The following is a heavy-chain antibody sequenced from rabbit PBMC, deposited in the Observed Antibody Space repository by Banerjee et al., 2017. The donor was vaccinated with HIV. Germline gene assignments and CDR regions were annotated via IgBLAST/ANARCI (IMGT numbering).Heavy chain of an antibody. CDR2: IGTGVNANT. V-gene: IGHV1S40*01. J-gene: IGHJ5*01. D-gene: IGHD1-1*01. Sequence: QSLEESGGDLVKPGASLTLTCTASGFSFSSGYYMCWVRQAPGKGLEWIGCIGTGVNANTYYASWAKGRFTISKTSSTTVTLQMTSLTAADTATYFCVRVIKDDDCMDLWGPGTLVTVS. CDR3: VRVIKDDDCMDL. CDR1: GFSFSSGYY.